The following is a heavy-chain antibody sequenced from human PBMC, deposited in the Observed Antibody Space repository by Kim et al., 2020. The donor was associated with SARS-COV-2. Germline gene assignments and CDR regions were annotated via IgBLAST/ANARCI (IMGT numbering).Heavy chain of an antibody. Sequence: SVKVSCKASGGTFSSYAISWVRQAPGQGLEWMGGIIPIFGTANYAQKFQGRVTITADESTSTAYMELSSLRSEDTAVYYCARGGLAGYSSSSPGPYYYYYGMDVWGQGTTVTVSS. CDR3: ARGGLAGYSSSSPGPYYYYYGMDV. CDR1: GGTFSSYA. D-gene: IGHD6-6*01. CDR2: IIPIFGTA. J-gene: IGHJ6*02. V-gene: IGHV1-69*13.